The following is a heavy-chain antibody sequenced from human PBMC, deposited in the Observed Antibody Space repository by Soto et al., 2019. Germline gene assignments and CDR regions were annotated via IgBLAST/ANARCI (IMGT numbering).Heavy chain of an antibody. D-gene: IGHD3-3*01. Sequence: SVKVSCKASGGTFSSYAISWVRQAPGQGLEWMGGIIPIFGTANYAQKFQGRVTITADESTSTAYMELSRLRSDDTAVYYCARESAQYGYDFWSGYLDYWGQGTRVTVSS. J-gene: IGHJ4*02. V-gene: IGHV1-69*13. CDR1: GGTFSSYA. CDR3: ARESAQYGYDFWSGYLDY. CDR2: IIPIFGTA.